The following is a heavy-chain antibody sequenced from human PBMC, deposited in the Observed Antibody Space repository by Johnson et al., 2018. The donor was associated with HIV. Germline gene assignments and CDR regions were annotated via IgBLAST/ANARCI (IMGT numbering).Heavy chain of an antibody. Sequence: VQLVESGGGLVQPGGSLRLSCAASGFTFSSYDMHWVRQATGKGLEWVSAIGTAGDTYYPGSVKGRFTISRENAKNSLYLQMNSLRAGDTAVYYCARDRVLLWFGESPLDAFDIWGQGTMVTVSS. V-gene: IGHV3-13*01. J-gene: IGHJ3*02. CDR2: IGTAGDT. CDR3: ARDRVLLWFGESPLDAFDI. D-gene: IGHD3-10*01. CDR1: GFTFSSYD.